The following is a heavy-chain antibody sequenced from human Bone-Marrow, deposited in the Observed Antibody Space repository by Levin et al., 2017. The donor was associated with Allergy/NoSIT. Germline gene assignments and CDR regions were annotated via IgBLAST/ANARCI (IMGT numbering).Heavy chain of an antibody. CDR1: GFTFSNFA. Sequence: GGSLRLSCAASGFTFSNFAMSWVRQAPGKGLEWVSVIGLSGGSTLYADSVMGRFIISRDSSKNVLYLQMNSLRTEDTAMYDYARGSESGGSRVCPCDYWGQGTLVTVSS. J-gene: IGHJ4*02. CDR3: ARGSESGGSRVCPCDY. D-gene: IGHD2-15*01. V-gene: IGHV3-23*01. CDR2: IGLSGGST.